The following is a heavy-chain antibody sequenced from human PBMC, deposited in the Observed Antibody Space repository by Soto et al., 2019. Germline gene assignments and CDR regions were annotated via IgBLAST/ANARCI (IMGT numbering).Heavy chain of an antibody. J-gene: IGHJ5*02. CDR1: GASISNYY. CDR2: MYYSGST. V-gene: IGHV4-59*01. CDR3: AKEAGMGGWFDP. Sequence: SETLSLTCSVSGASISNYYWTWIRQSPGKGLEWIGYMYYSGSTNYNPSLKSRVTITIDTSKNQSSLKLRSVTSADTAVYYCAKEAGMGGWFDPWGQGTLVTVSS. D-gene: IGHD1-26*01.